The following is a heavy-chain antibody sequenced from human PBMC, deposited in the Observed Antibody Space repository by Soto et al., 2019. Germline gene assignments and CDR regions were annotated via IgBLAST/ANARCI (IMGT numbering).Heavy chain of an antibody. J-gene: IGHJ4*02. Sequence: GGSLRLSCAASGFTFSSYAMSWVRQAPGKGLEWVSAVSGSGGSTYYADSVKGRFTISRDNSKNTLYLQMNSLRAEDTAVYYCAKLERQWLVLDYWGQGTLVTVSS. D-gene: IGHD6-19*01. V-gene: IGHV3-23*01. CDR1: GFTFSSYA. CDR2: VSGSGGST. CDR3: AKLERQWLVLDY.